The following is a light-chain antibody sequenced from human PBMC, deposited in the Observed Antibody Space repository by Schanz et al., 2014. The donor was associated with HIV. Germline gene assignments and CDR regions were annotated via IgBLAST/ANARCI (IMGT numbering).Light chain of an antibody. Sequence: EIVLTQSPGTLSLSPGERATLSCRASQSVSSSYLAWYQQKPGQAPRLLIYGASSRATGIPDRFSGSGSGTDFTLTISRLEPEDFGVYYCQHRSDWYTFGQGTRLEI. J-gene: IGKJ2*01. CDR1: QSVSSSY. CDR3: QHRSDWYT. V-gene: IGKV3D-20*02. CDR2: GAS.